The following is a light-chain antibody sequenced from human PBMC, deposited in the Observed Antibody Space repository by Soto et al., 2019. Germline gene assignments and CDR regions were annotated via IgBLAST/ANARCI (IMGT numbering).Light chain of an antibody. CDR1: SSDIGVYNY. Sequence: QSALTQPASVSGSPGQSITISCTGTSSDIGVYNYVSWYQQHPGKAPKLVTCQVSNRPSGVSSRFSGSKSGNTASLTISGLRAEDEADYYCTSFTTTNIWVFGGGTKLTVL. J-gene: IGLJ3*02. CDR2: QVS. V-gene: IGLV2-14*01. CDR3: TSFTTTNIWV.